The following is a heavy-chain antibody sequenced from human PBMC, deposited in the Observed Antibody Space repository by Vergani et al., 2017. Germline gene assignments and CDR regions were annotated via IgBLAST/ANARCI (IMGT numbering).Heavy chain of an antibody. CDR3: VRGGRGDHGDFWSRLGP. Sequence: QVHLVESGGGVVQPGRSLTLSCVASGFRFSSYGMNWVRQAPGKGLEWVAVIWYDGSNKYYADSVKGRFTISRDNSQNTVNLQMNSLRVDDTAVYYCVRGGRGDHGDFWSRLGPWGQGTRVIVSS. D-gene: IGHD3-3*01. CDR2: IWYDGSNK. J-gene: IGHJ5*02. V-gene: IGHV3-33*01. CDR1: GFRFSSYG.